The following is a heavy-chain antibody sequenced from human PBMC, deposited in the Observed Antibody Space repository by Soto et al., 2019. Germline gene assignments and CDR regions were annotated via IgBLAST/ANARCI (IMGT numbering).Heavy chain of an antibody. CDR1: GGSVSSGSYY. Sequence: PSETLSLTCTVSGGSVSSGSYYWSWIRQPPGKGLEWIGYIYYSGSTNYNPSLKSRVTISVDTSKNQFSLKLSSVTAADTAVYYCARVYYDILTGYYWGPPPDYYYGMDVWGQGTTVTVS. CDR2: IYYSGST. J-gene: IGHJ6*02. D-gene: IGHD3-9*01. V-gene: IGHV4-61*01. CDR3: ARVYYDILTGYYWGPPPDYYYGMDV.